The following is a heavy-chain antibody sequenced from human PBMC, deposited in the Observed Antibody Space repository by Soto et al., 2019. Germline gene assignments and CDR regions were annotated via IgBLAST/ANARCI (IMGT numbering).Heavy chain of an antibody. V-gene: IGHV4-34*01. D-gene: IGHD3-22*01. Sequence: QVQLQQWGAGLLKPSETLSLTCAVYGGSFSSYYWSWIRQPPGKGLEWVGEINHSGSTNYNPSLKSRVTISVDMSKNQFSLKLSSVTAADTAVYYCASPYYDGSGRQYNWLDPRGQGTLVTVSS. J-gene: IGHJ5*02. CDR2: INHSGST. CDR1: GGSFSSYY. CDR3: ASPYYDGSGRQYNWLDP.